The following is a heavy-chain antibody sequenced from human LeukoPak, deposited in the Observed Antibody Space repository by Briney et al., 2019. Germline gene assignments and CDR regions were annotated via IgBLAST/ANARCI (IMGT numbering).Heavy chain of an antibody. V-gene: IGHV3-74*01. CDR1: GYSFRSYW. CDR3: ARDVGGAGSF. J-gene: IGHJ4*02. Sequence: GSLRLSCSASGYSFRSYWMHWVRQIPGKGLVWVSRIDNYGRTTDYADSVKGRFTISRDNVQNTLYLQMNSLNAEDTAVYYCARDVGGAGSFWGQGTLVTVSS. CDR2: IDNYGRTT. D-gene: IGHD3-10*01.